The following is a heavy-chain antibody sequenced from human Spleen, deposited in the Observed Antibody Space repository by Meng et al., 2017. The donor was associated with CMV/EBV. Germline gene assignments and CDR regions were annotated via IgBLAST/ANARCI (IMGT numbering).Heavy chain of an antibody. CDR1: GGSISSYY. J-gene: IGHJ6*02. CDR2: IYYSGST. Sequence: SETLSLTCTVSGGSISSYYWSWIRQPPGKGLEWIGYIYYSGSTNYNPSLKSRVTISVDTSKNQFSLKLSSVTAADTAVYYCARGSVCSSTSCYPYYYYGMDVWGQGTTVTVSS. CDR3: ARGSVCSSTSCYPYYYYGMDV. D-gene: IGHD2-2*01. V-gene: IGHV4-59*08.